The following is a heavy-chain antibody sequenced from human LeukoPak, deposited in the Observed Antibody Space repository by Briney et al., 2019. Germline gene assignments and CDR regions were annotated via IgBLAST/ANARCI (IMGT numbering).Heavy chain of an antibody. D-gene: IGHD2-15*01. J-gene: IGHJ4*02. CDR3: ARVVYIGSNLPLRY. V-gene: IGHV1-2*02. CDR1: GYSFSSYS. Sequence: GASVKVSCKASGYSFSSYSISWVRQAPGQGLEWMGWINPNSGGTNYAQKFQGRVTMTRDTSISTAYMELSRLRSDDTAVYYCARVVYIGSNLPLRYWGQGTLVTVSS. CDR2: INPNSGGT.